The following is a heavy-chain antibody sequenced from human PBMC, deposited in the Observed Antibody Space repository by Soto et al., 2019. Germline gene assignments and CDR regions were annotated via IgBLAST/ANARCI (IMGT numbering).Heavy chain of an antibody. Sequence: QLQLQESGSGLVKPSQTLSLTCAVSGGSISSGGYSWYWIRQPPGKGLEWIGYIYHSGSTYYNPSLXSXVXIXVDRSKNQFSLKLSSVTAADTAVYYCARGQVVAAQHWGQGTLVTVSS. V-gene: IGHV4-30-2*01. CDR3: ARGQVVAAQH. CDR1: GGSISSGGYS. J-gene: IGHJ4*02. CDR2: IYHSGST. D-gene: IGHD2-15*01.